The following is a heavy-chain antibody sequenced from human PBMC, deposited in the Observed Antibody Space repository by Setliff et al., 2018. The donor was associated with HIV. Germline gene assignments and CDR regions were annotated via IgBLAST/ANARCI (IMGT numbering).Heavy chain of an antibody. CDR1: GGSITGYY. J-gene: IGHJ4*02. CDR2: IYYNGGT. D-gene: IGHD1-26*01. V-gene: IGHV4-59*01. CDR3: TRDPLVGAPDYFDY. Sequence: SETLSLTCTVSGGSITGYYWSWIRQPPGKGMEWIGYIYYNGGTNYNPSLKSRVTMLVDTSENHFTLKLTSVTAADTAMYYCTRDPLVGAPDYFDYWGQGTLVTVSS.